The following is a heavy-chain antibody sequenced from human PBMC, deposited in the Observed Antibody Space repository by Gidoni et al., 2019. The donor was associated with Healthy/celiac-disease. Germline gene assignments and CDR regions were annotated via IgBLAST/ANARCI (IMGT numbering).Heavy chain of an antibody. Sequence: QVQLVQSGAEVKKPGASVKVSCKASGYTFTGYYMHSVRQAPGQGLDWMGWINPNSGGTNYAQKFQGRVTMTRDTSISTAYMELSRLRSDDTAVYYCARERVDQYCSGGSCYPGYYYYMDVWGKGTTVTVSS. D-gene: IGHD2-15*01. CDR2: INPNSGGT. J-gene: IGHJ6*03. V-gene: IGHV1-2*02. CDR3: ARERVDQYCSGGSCYPGYYYYMDV. CDR1: GYTFTGYY.